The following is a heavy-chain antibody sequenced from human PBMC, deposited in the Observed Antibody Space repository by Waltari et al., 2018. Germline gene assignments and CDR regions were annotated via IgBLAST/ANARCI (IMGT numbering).Heavy chain of an antibody. CDR1: GGSFSGYY. CDR3: ARGRVVVPAAIGYYMDV. V-gene: IGHV4-34*01. CDR2: INHRGST. D-gene: IGHD2-2*01. J-gene: IGHJ6*03. Sequence: QVQLQQRGAGLLKPSETLSLTCAVYGGSFSGYYWSWIRQPPGKGMEWIGEINHRGSTNYNPSLKSRVTISVDTSKNQFSLKLSSVTAADTAVYYCARGRVVVPAAIGYYMDVWGKGTTVTISS.